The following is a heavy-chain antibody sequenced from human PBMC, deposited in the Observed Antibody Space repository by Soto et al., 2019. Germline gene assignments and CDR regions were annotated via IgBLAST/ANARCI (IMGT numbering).Heavy chain of an antibody. CDR1: GGSVSSGSYY. D-gene: IGHD6-19*01. Sequence: PSETLSLTCTVSGGSVSSGSYYWSWIRQPPGKGLEWIGYIYYSGSTNYNPSLKSRVTISVDTSKNQFSLKLSSVTAADTAVYYCARTGYSSGWSIYFDYWGQGTLVTVSS. V-gene: IGHV4-61*01. CDR2: IYYSGST. CDR3: ARTGYSSGWSIYFDY. J-gene: IGHJ4*02.